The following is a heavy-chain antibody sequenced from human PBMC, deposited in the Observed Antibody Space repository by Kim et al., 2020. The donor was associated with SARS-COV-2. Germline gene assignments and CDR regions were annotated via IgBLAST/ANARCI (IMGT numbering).Heavy chain of an antibody. Sequence: GGSLRLSCAASGFTFSSYDMHWVRQATGKGLEWVSAIGTAGDTYYPGSVKGRFTISRENAKNSLYLQMNSLRAGDTAVYYCARGGIAVAGENYYYGMDVWGQGTTVTVSS. J-gene: IGHJ6*02. CDR2: IGTAGDT. D-gene: IGHD6-19*01. CDR1: GFTFSSYD. V-gene: IGHV3-13*04. CDR3: ARGGIAVAGENYYYGMDV.